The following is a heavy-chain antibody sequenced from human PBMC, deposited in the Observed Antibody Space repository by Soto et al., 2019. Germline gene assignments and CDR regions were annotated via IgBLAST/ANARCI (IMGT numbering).Heavy chain of an antibody. D-gene: IGHD6-19*01. CDR3: AKGGRQWLVTSDFNF. J-gene: IGHJ4*02. CDR1: GFTFRDYG. CDR2: VSHDGRNT. Sequence: GGSLRLSCAAAGFTFRDYGIHWVRQAPGKGLEWVAVVSHDGRNTHYADSVKGRFTISRDSSKNTVSLEMTSLRAEDTAVYYCAKGGRQWLVTSDFNFWGQGALVTVSS. V-gene: IGHV3-30*18.